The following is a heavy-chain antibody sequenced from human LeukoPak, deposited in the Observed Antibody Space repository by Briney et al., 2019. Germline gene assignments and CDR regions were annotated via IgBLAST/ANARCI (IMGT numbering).Heavy chain of an antibody. CDR1: GFTFRDYW. V-gene: IGHV3-7*01. CDR3: ARAGGTSWADY. Sequence: GGSLRLSCAASGFTFRDYWMTWVRQAPGKGLEWVANVKKDGTEKFYVDSVKGRFTISRDNGKNSLYLQMNSLRVEDTAIYYCARAGGTSWADYWGQGTLVTVSS. CDR2: VKKDGTEK. J-gene: IGHJ4*02. D-gene: IGHD6-13*01.